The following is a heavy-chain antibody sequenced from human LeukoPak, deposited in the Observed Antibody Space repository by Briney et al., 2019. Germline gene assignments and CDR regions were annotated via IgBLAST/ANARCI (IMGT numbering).Heavy chain of an antibody. Sequence: PGGSLRLSCAASGFTFSGSAMHWVRQASGKGLEWVGRIRSKANSYATAYAASVKGRFTISRDDSKNTAYLQMNSLKTEDTAVYYCARLRGYGSGSYNYWGQGTLVTVSS. CDR3: ARLRGYGSGSYNY. CDR2: IRSKANSYAT. J-gene: IGHJ4*02. V-gene: IGHV3-73*01. D-gene: IGHD3-10*01. CDR1: GFTFSGSA.